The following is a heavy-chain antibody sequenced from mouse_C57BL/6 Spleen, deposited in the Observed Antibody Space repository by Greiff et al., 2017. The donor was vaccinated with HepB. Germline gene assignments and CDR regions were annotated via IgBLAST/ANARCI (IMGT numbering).Heavy chain of an antibody. D-gene: IGHD1-1*01. CDR3: ARNYYVSSLYYFDY. V-gene: IGHV1-52*01. CDR2: IDPSDSET. Sequence: VQLQQPGAELVRPGSSVKLSCKASGYTFTSYWMHWVKQRPIQGLEWIGNIDPSDSETHYNQKFKDKATLTVDKSSSTAYMQLSSLTSEDSAVYYCARNYYVSSLYYFDYWGQGTTLTVSS. J-gene: IGHJ2*01. CDR1: GYTFTSYW.